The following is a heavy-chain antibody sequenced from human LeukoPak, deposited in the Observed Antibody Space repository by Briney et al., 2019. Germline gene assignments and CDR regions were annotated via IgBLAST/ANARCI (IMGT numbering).Heavy chain of an antibody. Sequence: NPSETLSLTCAVYGGSFSGYYWSWIRQPPGKGLEWLGYIYYSGSSNYNPSLKSRVTMSADTSKNQFSLKLSSVTAADTAVYYCARVPRSYYYYYYMDVWGKGTTVTVSS. V-gene: IGHV4-59*01. J-gene: IGHJ6*03. CDR2: IYYSGSS. CDR1: GGSFSGYY. CDR3: ARVPRSYYYYYYMDV.